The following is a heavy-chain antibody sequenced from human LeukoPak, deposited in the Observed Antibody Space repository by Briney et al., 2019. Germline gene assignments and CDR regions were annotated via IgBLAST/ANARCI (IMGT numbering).Heavy chain of an antibody. CDR3: ARGTYYYDSSGYQTFDY. Sequence: PSETLSLTCTVSGGPISSGSYYWSWIRQPAGKGLEWIGRIYTSGSTNYNPSLKSRVTISVDTSKNQFSLKLSSVTAADTAVYYCARGTYYYDSSGYQTFDYWGQGTLVTVSS. CDR2: IYTSGST. J-gene: IGHJ4*02. CDR1: GGPISSGSYY. D-gene: IGHD3-22*01. V-gene: IGHV4-61*02.